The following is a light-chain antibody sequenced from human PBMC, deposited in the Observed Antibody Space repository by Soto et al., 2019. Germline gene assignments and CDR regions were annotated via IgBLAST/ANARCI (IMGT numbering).Light chain of an antibody. J-gene: IGLJ3*02. CDR2: TDN. CDR1: NSNIGSRT. V-gene: IGLV1-44*01. CDR3: AAWDDSLNTWV. Sequence: QPVLTQPPSASGTPGQRVTISCSGSNSNIGSRTVNWYQQLPGTAPNLLIYTDNQRPSGVPDRFSDSKSGTSASLAISGLQSEDEADYYCAAWDDSLNTWVFGGGTKLTVL.